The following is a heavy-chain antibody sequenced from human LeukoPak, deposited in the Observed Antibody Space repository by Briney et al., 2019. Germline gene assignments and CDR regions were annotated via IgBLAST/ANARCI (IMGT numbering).Heavy chain of an antibody. J-gene: IGHJ4*02. Sequence: ASVKVSCKASGGTFSSYAISWVRQAPGQGLEWMGWINPNSGGTNYTQKFQGRVTLTRDTSISTAYMELSRLRSDDTAVYYCASSLVAAGGFDYWGQGTLVTVSS. CDR2: INPNSGGT. CDR1: GGTFSSYA. V-gene: IGHV1-2*02. D-gene: IGHD6-13*01. CDR3: ASSLVAAGGFDY.